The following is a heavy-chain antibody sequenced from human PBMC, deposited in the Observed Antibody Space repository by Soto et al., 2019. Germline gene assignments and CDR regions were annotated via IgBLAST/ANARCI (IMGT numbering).Heavy chain of an antibody. Sequence: EVQLVQSGGGLVQSGGSLRLSCAASGFTFSDYYMDWVRRAPGKGLEWVGRIRNKANNYATEYAASLKGRVTFSRDDSENSLYLQMNSLETEDTAVYWCTREKRYYNNLTSFYFDNWGQGTLGTVSS. CDR3: TREKRYYNNLTSFYFDN. D-gene: IGHD3-10*01. J-gene: IGHJ4*02. CDR1: GFTFSDYY. CDR2: IRNKANNYAT. V-gene: IGHV3-72*01.